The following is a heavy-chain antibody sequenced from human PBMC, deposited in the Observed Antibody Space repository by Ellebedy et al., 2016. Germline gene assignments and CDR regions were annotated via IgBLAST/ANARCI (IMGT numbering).Heavy chain of an antibody. J-gene: IGHJ4*02. CDR2: ISGSGGST. D-gene: IGHD2-15*01. V-gene: IGHV3-23*01. Sequence: GESLKISCAASGFTFSSYAMSWVRQAPGKGLEWVSAISGSGGSTYYADSVKGRFTISRDNSKNTLYLQMNSLRAEDTAVYYCAKDPKDIVFFFDYWGQGTLVTVSS. CDR1: GFTFSSYA. CDR3: AKDPKDIVFFFDY.